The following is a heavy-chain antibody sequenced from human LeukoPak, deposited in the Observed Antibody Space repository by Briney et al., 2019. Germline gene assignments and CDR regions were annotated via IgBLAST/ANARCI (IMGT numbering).Heavy chain of an antibody. CDR1: GGSISSYY. J-gene: IGHJ5*02. Sequence: SETLSLTCTVSGGSISSYYWSWIRQPPGKGLEWIGDIYYSGSTNYNPSLKSRVTISVDTSKNQFSLKLSSVTAADTAVYYCASRASDTVVQNINWFDPWGQGTLVTVSS. CDR2: IYYSGST. V-gene: IGHV4-59*12. CDR3: ASRASDTVVQNINWFDP. D-gene: IGHD4-23*01.